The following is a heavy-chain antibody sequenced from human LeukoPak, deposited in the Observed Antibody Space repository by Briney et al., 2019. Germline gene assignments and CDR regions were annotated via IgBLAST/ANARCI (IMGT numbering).Heavy chain of an antibody. Sequence: GASVKVSCKASGYTFTTYDINWVRQATGQGLEWMGWMNPNTGNRGYSQKFQGRVTVTRDTSISTAYMELSSLKSEDTAVYYCVRISCTSTSCPRVRTFDMWGQGTLVTVSS. CDR2: MNPNTGNR. J-gene: IGHJ3*02. D-gene: IGHD2-2*01. V-gene: IGHV1-8*01. CDR3: VRISCTSTSCPRVRTFDM. CDR1: GYTFTTYD.